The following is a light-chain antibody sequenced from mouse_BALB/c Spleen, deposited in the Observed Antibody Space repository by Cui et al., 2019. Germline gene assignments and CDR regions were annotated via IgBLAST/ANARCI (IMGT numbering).Light chain of an antibody. CDR2: STS. V-gene: IGKV4-74*01. CDR1: SSVSTSY. Sequence: QLDLTQSPPIMSALLRERVTMTCTASSSVSTSYLHWYQQKQGSSPKLLIYSTSNLASGVPARFSGSGSRTSYSLTISSMEAEDAATYYCHQYHRSPPTFGGGTKLEIK. CDR3: HQYHRSPPT. J-gene: IGKJ1*01.